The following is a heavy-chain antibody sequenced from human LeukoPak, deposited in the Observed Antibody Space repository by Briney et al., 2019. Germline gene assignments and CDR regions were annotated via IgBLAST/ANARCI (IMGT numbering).Heavy chain of an antibody. J-gene: IGHJ3*02. D-gene: IGHD1-7*01. CDR2: IDSSSSYI. CDR3: ARAGITGTMGCGAFDI. V-gene: IGHV3-21*01. Sequence: GGSLRLSCAASGFTFSSYSINWVRQAPGKGLEWVSSIDSSSSYIYYADSVKGRFTISRDNAKNSLFLQMNSLRVEGTAVYYCARAGITGTMGCGAFDIWGQGTRVTVSS. CDR1: GFTFSSYS.